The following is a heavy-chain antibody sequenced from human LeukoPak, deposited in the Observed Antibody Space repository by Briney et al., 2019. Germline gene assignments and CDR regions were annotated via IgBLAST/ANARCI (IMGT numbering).Heavy chain of an antibody. Sequence: PSETLSLTCAVYGGSFSGYYWSWIRQPPGKGLEWIGEINHSGSTNYNPSLKSRVTISVDTSKNQFSLKLSSVTAADTAVYYCARDTYSSGWYLWFDPWGQGTLVTVSS. J-gene: IGHJ5*02. CDR1: GGSFSGYY. CDR3: ARDTYSSGWYLWFDP. V-gene: IGHV4-34*01. D-gene: IGHD6-19*01. CDR2: INHSGST.